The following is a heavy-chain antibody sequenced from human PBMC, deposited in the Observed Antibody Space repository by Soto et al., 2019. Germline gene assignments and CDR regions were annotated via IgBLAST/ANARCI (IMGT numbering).Heavy chain of an antibody. Sequence: AVKVSCNASGGTFSGYAISWVRQAPGQGLEWMGGIIPIFGTANYAQKFQGRVRITADKSTSTAYMELSSLRSEDTAVYYCARDNLSRAARPPDNWYFDLWGRGTLVTVS. CDR2: IIPIFGTA. D-gene: IGHD6-6*01. CDR3: ARDNLSRAARPPDNWYFDL. V-gene: IGHV1-69*06. CDR1: GGTFSGYA. J-gene: IGHJ2*01.